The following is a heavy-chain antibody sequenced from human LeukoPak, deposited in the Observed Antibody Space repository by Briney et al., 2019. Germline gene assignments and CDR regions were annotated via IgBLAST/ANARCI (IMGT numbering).Heavy chain of an antibody. CDR2: IKHSGST. CDR1: GGSFSGYY. J-gene: IGHJ4*02. V-gene: IGHV4-34*01. CDR3: ARGPAGYDSSGYYYFDY. D-gene: IGHD3-22*01. Sequence: PSETLSLTCAVYGGSFSGYYWSWIRQPPGKGLEWIGEIKHSGSTNYNPSLKSRVTISVDTSKNQFSLKLSSVTAADTAVYYCARGPAGYDSSGYYYFDYWGQGTLVTVSS.